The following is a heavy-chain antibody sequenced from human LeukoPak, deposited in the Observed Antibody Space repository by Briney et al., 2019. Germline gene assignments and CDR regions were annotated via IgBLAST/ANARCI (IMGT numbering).Heavy chain of an antibody. J-gene: IGHJ4*02. CDR2: IKQDGTDK. CDR1: GFTFSNFW. CDR3: ARDLSWLYYFDY. V-gene: IGHV3-7*03. D-gene: IGHD6-19*01. Sequence: GGSLRLSCAASGFTFSNFWMTWVRQAPGKGLEWLANIKQDGTDKYYMDSVKGRFTISRDNAKNSLYLQMNSLRAEDTAVYYCARDLSWLYYFDYWGQGTLVTVSS.